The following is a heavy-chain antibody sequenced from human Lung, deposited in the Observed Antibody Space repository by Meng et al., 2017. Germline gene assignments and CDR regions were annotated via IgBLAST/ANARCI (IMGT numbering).Heavy chain of an antibody. CDR3: ARGPTTMAHDFYY. Sequence: QVQLQQWGAVLVKPSETRSLSCVISGGSFSDDYWSWIRQPPGKGLEWIGEITDSGSTNYNPSLESRATMSVDTSQNNLSLKLSSVTAADSAVYYCARGPTTMAHDFYYWGQGTLVTVSS. D-gene: IGHD4-11*01. V-gene: IGHV4-34*01. J-gene: IGHJ4*02. CDR2: ITDSGST. CDR1: GGSFSDDY.